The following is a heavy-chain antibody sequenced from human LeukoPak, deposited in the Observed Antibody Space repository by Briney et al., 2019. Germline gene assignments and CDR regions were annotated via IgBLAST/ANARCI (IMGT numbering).Heavy chain of an antibody. CDR1: GFTVSSNY. CDR2: IYSGGST. Sequence: PGGSLRLSCAASGFTVSSNYMSWVRQAPGKGLEWVSVIYSGGSTYYADSVKGRFTISRHNSKNTLYLQKNSLRAEDTAVYYCAKAGGSFNFSGARGCGYFDLWGRGPLVTVSS. J-gene: IGHJ2*01. CDR3: AKAGGSFNFSGARGCGYFDL. V-gene: IGHV3-53*01. D-gene: IGHD2-8*01.